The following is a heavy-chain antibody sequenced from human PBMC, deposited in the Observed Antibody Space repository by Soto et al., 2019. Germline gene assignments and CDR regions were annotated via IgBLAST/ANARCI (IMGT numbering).Heavy chain of an antibody. D-gene: IGHD2-2*01. CDR2: IYYSGST. Sequence: PSETLSLTCTVSGGSISSYYWSWIRQPPGKGLEWIGYIYYSGSTNYNPSLKSRVTISVDTSKNQFTLKLSSVTAADTAVYYCARDRRSYCSSTSCLHYYGMDVWGQGTTVTVSS. V-gene: IGHV4-59*01. J-gene: IGHJ6*02. CDR1: GGSISSYY. CDR3: ARDRRSYCSSTSCLHYYGMDV.